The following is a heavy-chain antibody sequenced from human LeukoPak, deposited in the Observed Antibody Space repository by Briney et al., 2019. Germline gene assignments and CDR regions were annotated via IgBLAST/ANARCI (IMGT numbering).Heavy chain of an antibody. CDR1: GFTVSSNY. CDR2: IYSGGST. V-gene: IGHV3-53*01. Sequence: PGGSLRLSCAASGFTVSSNYMSWVRQAPGKGLEWVSVIYSGGSTYYADSVKGRFTISRDNSKNTLYLQMNSLRAEDTAVYYCARAFNRIHSSGWPHFDYWGQGTLVTVSS. D-gene: IGHD6-19*01. J-gene: IGHJ4*02. CDR3: ARAFNRIHSSGWPHFDY.